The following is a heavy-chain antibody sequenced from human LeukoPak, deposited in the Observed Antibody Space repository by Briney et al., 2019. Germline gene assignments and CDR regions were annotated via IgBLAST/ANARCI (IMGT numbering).Heavy chain of an antibody. CDR2: IYYSGST. J-gene: IGHJ5*02. V-gene: IGHV4-59*08. CDR1: GGSISSYY. D-gene: IGHD1-26*01. CDR3: ARHVIVSGNYYSAFDP. Sequence: SETLSLTCTVSGGSISSYYWNWIRQPPGKGLEWIGYIYYSGSTNYNPSLKSRVTISVDTSKNQFSLKLSSVTAADTAIFYCARHVIVSGNYYSAFDPWGQGTLVTVSS.